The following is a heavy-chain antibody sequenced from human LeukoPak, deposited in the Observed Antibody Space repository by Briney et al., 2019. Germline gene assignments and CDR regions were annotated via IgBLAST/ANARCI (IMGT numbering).Heavy chain of an antibody. CDR3: ARARGMRFGELGVRDRYFDY. D-gene: IGHD3-10*01. Sequence: GASVKVSCKASGGTFSSYAISWVRQAPGQGLEWMGGIIPIFGTANYAQKFQGRVTITADESTSTAYMELSSLRSEDTAVYYCARARGMRFGELGVRDRYFDYWGQGTLVTVSS. CDR1: GGTFSSYA. CDR2: IIPIFGTA. V-gene: IGHV1-69*13. J-gene: IGHJ4*02.